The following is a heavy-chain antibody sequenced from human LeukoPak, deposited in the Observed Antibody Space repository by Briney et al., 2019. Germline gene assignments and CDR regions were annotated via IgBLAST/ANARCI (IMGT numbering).Heavy chain of an antibody. J-gene: IGHJ4*02. CDR1: GFTFSSYG. Sequence: GRSLRLSCAASGFTFSSYGMHWVRQAPGKGLEWVAFIRYDGSNKYYADSVKGRFTISRDNSKNTLYLQMNSLRAEDTAVYYCAKTVMRQYYFDYWGXXTLVTVSS. V-gene: IGHV3-30*02. CDR3: AKTVMRQYYFDY. D-gene: IGHD2-8*01. CDR2: IRYDGSNK.